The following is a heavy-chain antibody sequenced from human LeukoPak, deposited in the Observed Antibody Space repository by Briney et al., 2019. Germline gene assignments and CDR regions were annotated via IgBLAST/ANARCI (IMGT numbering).Heavy chain of an antibody. CDR3: ARDSGGIVIN. D-gene: IGHD2/OR15-2a*01. J-gene: IGHJ4*02. V-gene: IGHV3-23*01. CDR1: GFTFSSYA. Sequence: GGSLRLSCAASGFTFSSYAMSWVRQAPGRGLEWVSAISGSGGSTYYADSVKGRFTISRDNSKNSLYLQMSSLRAEDTAVYYCARDSGGIVINWGQGTLVTVSS. CDR2: ISGSGGST.